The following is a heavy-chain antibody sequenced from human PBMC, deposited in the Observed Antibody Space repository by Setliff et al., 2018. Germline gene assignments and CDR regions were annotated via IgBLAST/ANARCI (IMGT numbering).Heavy chain of an antibody. V-gene: IGHV4-39*07. J-gene: IGHJ1*01. Sequence: LSLTCTVSGGSVSSASHYWGWIRQAPGKGMEWIGSVYYSGYTYYKPSLQSRVTMSVDTSKNQFSLKLTSVTAADTAVYYCARVDFTMIQGVIGHWGQGTLVTVPQ. CDR1: GGSVSSASHY. CDR2: VYYSGYT. D-gene: IGHD3-10*01. CDR3: ARVDFTMIQGVIGH.